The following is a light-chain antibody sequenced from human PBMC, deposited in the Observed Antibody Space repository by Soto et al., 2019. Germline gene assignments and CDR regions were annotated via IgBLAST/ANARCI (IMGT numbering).Light chain of an antibody. Sequence: QSVLTQPPSASGTPGQRGTISCSGSSSNIGSDYVYWYQQIPGTAPKLLIYTNDQRPSGDSDRFSGSKSGTSASLAISGLRSEDEADYWCAAWDARLSAWVFGGGTKLTVL. CDR1: SSNIGSDY. J-gene: IGLJ3*02. CDR2: TND. CDR3: AAWDARLSAWV. V-gene: IGLV1-47*02.